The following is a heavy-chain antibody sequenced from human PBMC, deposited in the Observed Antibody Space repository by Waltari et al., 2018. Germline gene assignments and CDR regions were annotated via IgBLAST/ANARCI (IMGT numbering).Heavy chain of an antibody. CDR1: GDSISRSDYY. CDR2: VDDSGNS. D-gene: IGHD2-2*01. V-gene: IGHV4-39*07. CDR3: AGQRPAALVAWFDS. Sequence: QLQLQESGPGLVKPSETLSLSCTVSGDSISRSDYYWGWIRQPPGKGLEWTGSVDDSGNSYYNPSLKSRVDISTDTSKNQLSLRLTSVTAAASAVYHCAGQRPAALVAWFDSWGQGTPVIVSS. J-gene: IGHJ5*01.